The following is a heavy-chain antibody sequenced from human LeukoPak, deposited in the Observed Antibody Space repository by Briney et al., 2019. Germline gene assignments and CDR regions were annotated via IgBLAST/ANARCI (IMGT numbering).Heavy chain of an antibody. CDR3: ARSHPDYYDSSGYPFDY. V-gene: IGHV4-39*01. Sequence: PSETLSLTCTVSGXSISSSSSYWGWIRQPPGKGLEWIGSIYYSGSTYYSPSLKSRVTISVDTSKNQFSLKLSSVTAADTAVYYSARSHPDYYDSSGYPFDYWGQGTLVTVSS. CDR2: IYYSGST. D-gene: IGHD3-22*01. CDR1: GXSISSSSSY. J-gene: IGHJ4*02.